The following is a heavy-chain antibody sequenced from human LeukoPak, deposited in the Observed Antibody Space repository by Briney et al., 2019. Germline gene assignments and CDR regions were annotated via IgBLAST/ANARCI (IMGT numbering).Heavy chain of an antibody. V-gene: IGHV1-18*01. J-gene: IGHJ6*03. CDR3: ARTGYCSSTSCRPHYMDV. Sequence: ASVKVSCKASGYTFTSYGISWVRQAPGQGLEWMGWISAYNGNTNYAQKLQGRVTMTTDTSTSTAYMELRSLRSDDTAVYYCARTGYCSSTSCRPHYMDVWGKGTTVTVSS. CDR1: GYTFTSYG. D-gene: IGHD2-2*01. CDR2: ISAYNGNT.